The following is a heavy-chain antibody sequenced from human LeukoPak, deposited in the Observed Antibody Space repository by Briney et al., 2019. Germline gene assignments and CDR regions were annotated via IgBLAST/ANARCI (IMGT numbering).Heavy chain of an antibody. Sequence: GGSLRLSCAASGFTFSSSAMSWVRQAPGKGLEWVSGVSGSGGNTYYAGSVKGRFTISRDNSKNTLYLQMNSLRAEDTAVYYCARAGSIRFDYWGQGTLVTVSS. CDR1: GFTFSSSA. CDR2: VSGSGGNT. CDR3: ARAGSIRFDY. D-gene: IGHD1-26*01. J-gene: IGHJ4*02. V-gene: IGHV3-23*01.